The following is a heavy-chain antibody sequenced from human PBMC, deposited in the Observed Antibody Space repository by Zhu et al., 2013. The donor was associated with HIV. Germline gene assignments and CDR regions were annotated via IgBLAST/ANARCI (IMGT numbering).Heavy chain of an antibody. V-gene: IGHV1-2*02. CDR3: ARVHSGDLWNYWYFDL. D-gene: IGHD3-16*01. J-gene: IGHJ2*01. CDR1: GYTFTGYY. Sequence: QVQLVQSGAEVKKPGASVKVSCKASGYTFTGYYMHWVRQAPGQGLEWVGWINPNNGVTHYAQSFQGRVTLTRDTSITTVYMDLSRLRSDDTAIYYCARVHSGDLWNYWYFDLWGLAPWSLSPQ. CDR2: INPNNGVT.